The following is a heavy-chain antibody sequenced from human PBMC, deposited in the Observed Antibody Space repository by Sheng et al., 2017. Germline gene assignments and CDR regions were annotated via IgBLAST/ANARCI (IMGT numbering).Heavy chain of an antibody. J-gene: IGHJ6*02. Sequence: QVQLQESGPGLVKPSETLSLTCTVSGGSVSSGSYYWSWIRQPPGKGLEWIGYIYYSGSTNYNPSLKSRVTISVDTSKNQFSLKLSSVTAADTAVYYCARDAAARLTYYYYYGMDVWGQGTTVTVSS. CDR3: ARDAAARLTYYYYYGMDV. D-gene: IGHD6-13*01. CDR2: IYYSGST. CDR1: GGSVSSGSYY. V-gene: IGHV4-61*01.